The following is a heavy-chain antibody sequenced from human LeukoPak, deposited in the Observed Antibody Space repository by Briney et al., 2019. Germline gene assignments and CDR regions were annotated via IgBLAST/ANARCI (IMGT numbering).Heavy chain of an antibody. CDR1: GFTFSSYG. Sequence: GRSLRLSCAASGFTFSSYGMHWVRQAPGKGLEWVAVISYDGSNKYYADSVKGRFIISRDNAKNSLYLQMNSLRVEDTAVYYCARDVGGFFDYWGQGILVTVSS. J-gene: IGHJ4*02. CDR3: ARDVGGFFDY. V-gene: IGHV3-30*03. D-gene: IGHD2-15*01. CDR2: ISYDGSNK.